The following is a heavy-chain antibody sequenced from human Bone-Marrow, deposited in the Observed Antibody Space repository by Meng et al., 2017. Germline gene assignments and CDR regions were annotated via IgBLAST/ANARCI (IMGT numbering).Heavy chain of an antibody. CDR1: GYIFTGYY. D-gene: IGHD5-12*01. CDR3: ARAGGYSGYDFILAYAFDI. Sequence: ASVKVSCKASGYIFTGYYMHWVRQAPGQGLEWMGWINPNNGGTKYAQKFQGRVTMTRDTSISTAYMELSRLRSDDTAVYYCARAGGYSGYDFILAYAFDIWGQGTMVTVSS. CDR2: INPNNGGT. J-gene: IGHJ3*02. V-gene: IGHV1-2*02.